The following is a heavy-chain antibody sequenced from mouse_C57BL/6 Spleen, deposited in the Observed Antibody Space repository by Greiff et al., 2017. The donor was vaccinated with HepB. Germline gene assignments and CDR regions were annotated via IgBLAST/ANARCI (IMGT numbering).Heavy chain of an antibody. CDR1: GYTFTSYW. Sequence: QVQLQQPGAELVKPGASVKLSCQASGYTFTSYWMHWVKQRPGQGLEWIGMIHPNSGSTNYNEKFKSKATLTVDKSSSTAYMQLSSLTSEDSAVYYCARGDYDAAMDYWGQGTSVTVSS. J-gene: IGHJ4*01. D-gene: IGHD2-4*01. CDR3: ARGDYDAAMDY. V-gene: IGHV1-64*01. CDR2: IHPNSGST.